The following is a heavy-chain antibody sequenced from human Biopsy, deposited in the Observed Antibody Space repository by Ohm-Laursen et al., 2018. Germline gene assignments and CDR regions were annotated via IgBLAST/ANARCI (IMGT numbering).Heavy chain of an antibody. CDR1: GFTFSSSA. CDR3: AATSTLYYYYYAMDV. Sequence: ASVKVSCKASGFTFSSSAVQWVRQARGQRLEWIGWIVVGSGHTNYAQKFQERVTFTRDMSTSTAYMELTSLRSEDTAVYYCAATSTLYYYYYAMDVWDQGTTITVSS. J-gene: IGHJ6*02. CDR2: IVVGSGHT. V-gene: IGHV1-58*01.